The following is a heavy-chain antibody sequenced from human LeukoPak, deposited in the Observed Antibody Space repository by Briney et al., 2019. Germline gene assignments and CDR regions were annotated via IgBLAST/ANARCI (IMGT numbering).Heavy chain of an antibody. V-gene: IGHV3-7*01. CDR3: ARAAARDSDITAYRPFDI. CDR1: EITFREYW. Sequence: PGGSLRLSRAASEITFREYWMSWIRQAPGKGLEWVAHMQEDGSEKYYVDSVKGRFTISRDNAKNSLYLQMNSLRVEDTAVYYCARAAARDSDITAYRPFDIWGQGTMVTVSS. D-gene: IGHD3-22*01. CDR2: MQEDGSEK. J-gene: IGHJ3*02.